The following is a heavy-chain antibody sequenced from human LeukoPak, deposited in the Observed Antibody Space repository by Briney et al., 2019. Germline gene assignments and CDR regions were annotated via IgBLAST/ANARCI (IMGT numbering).Heavy chain of an antibody. V-gene: IGHV3-48*01. J-gene: IGHJ5*02. CDR2: ISSSSSTI. CDR3: ARAVAGTANWFDP. CDR1: GFTFSSYS. D-gene: IGHD6-19*01. Sequence: PGGSLRLSCAASGFTFSSYSMNWVRQAPGKGLEWVSYISSSSSTIYYADSVKGRFTISRDNSKNTLYLQMNSLRAEDTAVYYCARAVAGTANWFDPWGQGTLVTVSS.